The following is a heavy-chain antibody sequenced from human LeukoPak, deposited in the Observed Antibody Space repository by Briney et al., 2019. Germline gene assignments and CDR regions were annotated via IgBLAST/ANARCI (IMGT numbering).Heavy chain of an antibody. CDR3: ARDRGLLYGSSGCLDS. J-gene: IGHJ4*02. D-gene: IGHD6-19*01. Sequence: ASVKVSCKASGYTFTSYYMHWVRQAPGQGLEWMGINNPSSGTTSYAQKFQGRVTMTRDTSTSTVYMELSSLTSEDTVVYYCARDRGLLYGSSGCLDSWGQGTLVTVSS. CDR1: GYTFTSYY. CDR2: NNPSSGTT. V-gene: IGHV1-46*01.